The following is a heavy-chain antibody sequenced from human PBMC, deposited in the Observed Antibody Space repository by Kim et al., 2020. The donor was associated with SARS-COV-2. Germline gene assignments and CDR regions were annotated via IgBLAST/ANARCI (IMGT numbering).Heavy chain of an antibody. CDR1: GFMFSAYS. J-gene: IGHJ6*03. V-gene: IGHV3-21*01. CDR3: ARDGSGSANKFFYYYMDL. D-gene: IGHD3-10*01. CDR2: ITSSSRYI. Sequence: GESLRLSCGGSGFMFSAYSMHWVRQAPGKGLEWVSSITSSSRYIHYADSVKGRFAISRDNAKNSLYLEMNSLRAEDTGVYYCARDGSGSANKFFYYYMDLWGTGTTVTVSS.